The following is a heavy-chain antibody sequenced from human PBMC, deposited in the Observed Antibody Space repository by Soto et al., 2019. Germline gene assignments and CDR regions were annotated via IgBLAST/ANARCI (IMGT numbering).Heavy chain of an antibody. D-gene: IGHD3-22*01. CDR3: ASHYYDSSGYYWFDP. J-gene: IGHJ5*02. CDR1: GYTFTSYG. V-gene: IGHV1-18*01. CDR2: ISAYNGNT. Sequence: ASVKVSCKASGYTFTSYGISWARQAPGQGLEWMGWISAYNGNTNYAQKLQGRVTMTTDTSTSTAYMELRSLRSDDTAVYYCASHYYDSSGYYWFDPWGQGTLVTVSS.